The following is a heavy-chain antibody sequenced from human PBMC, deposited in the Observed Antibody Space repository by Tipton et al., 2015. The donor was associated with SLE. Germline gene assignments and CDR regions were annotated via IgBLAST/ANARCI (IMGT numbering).Heavy chain of an antibody. CDR3: ARGVRIAVVKGWYFDL. J-gene: IGHJ2*01. V-gene: IGHV4-4*07. CDR2: IYNSGTT. CDR1: GGSISLYY. D-gene: IGHD6-19*01. Sequence: TLSLTCTVSGGSISLYYWSWVRQPAGKGLEWVGRIYNSGTTNYNPSLKSRVTMSLDTSKNQFSLKLTSVTAADTAVYYCARGVRIAVVKGWYFDLWGRGTLVTVSS.